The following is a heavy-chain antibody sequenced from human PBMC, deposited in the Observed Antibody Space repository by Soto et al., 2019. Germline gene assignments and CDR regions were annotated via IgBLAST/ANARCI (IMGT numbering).Heavy chain of an antibody. CDR2: ISGSGFRK. J-gene: IGHJ5*02. V-gene: IGHV3-23*01. Sequence: GGSLRLSCAASGFIFENFGMSWVRQAPGKGLEWISSISGSGFRKYYADSVKGRFTIPRDNSKSTVYLELNNLSAEDTAVYHCAKNQGVELVPLATVDWFDPWGQGSVVTVSS. D-gene: IGHD1-26*01. CDR3: AKNQGVELVPLATVDWFDP. CDR1: GFIFENFG.